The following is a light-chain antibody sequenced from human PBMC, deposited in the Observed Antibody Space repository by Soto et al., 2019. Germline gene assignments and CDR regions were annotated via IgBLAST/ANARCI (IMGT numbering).Light chain of an antibody. J-gene: IGKJ1*01. CDR1: QTVNAN. Sequence: EIVLTQSPGTLSLSPGERATLYCRSSQTVNANFLAWYQQKPGQAPRLLIYGASTRATGIPARFSGSGSGTEFTLIISSLQSEDSAVYYCQQYNSWLWTLGQGTKVDIK. CDR3: QQYNSWLWT. V-gene: IGKV3-15*01. CDR2: GAS.